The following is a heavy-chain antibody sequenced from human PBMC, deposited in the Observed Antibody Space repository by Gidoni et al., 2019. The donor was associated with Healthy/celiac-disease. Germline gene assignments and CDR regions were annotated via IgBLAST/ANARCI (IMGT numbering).Heavy chain of an antibody. CDR1: GFTLSDYY. V-gene: IGHV3-11*06. CDR3: ARDGPQFWSWLEDNYYYYGMDV. J-gene: IGHJ6*02. CDR2: ISSSSSYT. Sequence: QVQLVESGGGLVKPGGSLRLSCAASGFTLSDYYMSWIRQAPGKGLEWVSYISSSSSYTNYADSVKGRFTISRDNAKNSLYLQMNSLRAEDTAVYYCARDGPQFWSWLEDNYYYYGMDVWGQGTTVTVSS. D-gene: IGHD6-19*01.